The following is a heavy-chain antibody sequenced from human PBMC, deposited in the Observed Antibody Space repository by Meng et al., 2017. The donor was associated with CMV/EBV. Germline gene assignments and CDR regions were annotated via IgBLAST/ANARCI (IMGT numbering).Heavy chain of an antibody. CDR3: VREFSRDVFFDH. D-gene: IGHD3-16*01. CDR2: LSQDGTYT. V-gene: IGHV3-30*04. CDR1: GFKFSDYV. Sequence: GGSLRLSCAASGFKFSDYVVQWVRQAPGKVPEWLATLSQDGTYTASADSVRGRFTISRDNSRNMLYLDMSSLRVDDTAVYFCVREFSRDVFFDHWGQGTLVTVSS. J-gene: IGHJ4*02.